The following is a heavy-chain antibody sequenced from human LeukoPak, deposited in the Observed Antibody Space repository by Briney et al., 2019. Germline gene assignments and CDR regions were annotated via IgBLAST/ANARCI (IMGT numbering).Heavy chain of an antibody. CDR3: AKDEYSSGLDY. CDR1: GFTFDDYA. D-gene: IGHD6-25*01. V-gene: IGHV3-23*01. CDR2: ISGSGGSA. Sequence: AGGSLRLSCAASGFTFDDYAMSWVRQAPGKGLEWVSAISGSGGSAYYADSVKGRFTISRDNSKNTLYLQMNSLRAEDTAVYYCAKDEYSSGLDYWGQGTLVTVSS. J-gene: IGHJ4*02.